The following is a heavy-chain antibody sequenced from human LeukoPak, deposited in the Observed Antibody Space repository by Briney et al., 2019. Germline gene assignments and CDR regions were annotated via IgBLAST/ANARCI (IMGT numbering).Heavy chain of an antibody. Sequence: GSSVKVSCKASGGTFSSYAISWVRQAPGHRLEWMGWIIPIFGTANYAQKFQRRVTITADESTSTAYMELSSLRSEDTAVYYCARAEMATIPRYYYYMDVWGKGTTVTISS. V-gene: IGHV1-69*01. D-gene: IGHD5-24*01. J-gene: IGHJ6*03. CDR3: ARAEMATIPRYYYYMDV. CDR1: GGTFSSYA. CDR2: IIPIFGTA.